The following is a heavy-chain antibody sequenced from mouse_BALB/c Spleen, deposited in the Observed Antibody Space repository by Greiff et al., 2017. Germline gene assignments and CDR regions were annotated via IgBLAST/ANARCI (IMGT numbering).Heavy chain of an antibody. CDR1: GYAFSSYW. D-gene: IGHD1-1*01. CDR2: IYPGDGDT. Sequence: QVQLQQSGAELVRPGSSVKISCKASGYAFSSYWMNWVKQRPGQGLEWIGQIYPGDGDTNYNGKFKGKATLTADKSSSTAYMQLSSLTSEDSAVYFCARFYYGSSFFMDYWGQGTSVTVSS. CDR3: ARFYYGSSFFMDY. V-gene: IGHV1-80*01. J-gene: IGHJ4*01.